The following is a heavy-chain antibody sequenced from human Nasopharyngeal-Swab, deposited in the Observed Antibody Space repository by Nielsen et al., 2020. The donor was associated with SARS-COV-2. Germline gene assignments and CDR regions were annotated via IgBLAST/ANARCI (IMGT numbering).Heavy chain of an antibody. Sequence: VRQAPGKGLEWVSVIYSGGSTYYADSVKGRFTISRDNSKNTLYLQMNSLKTEDTAVYYCTTDLFYRNNWNDPYYYYYGMDVWGQGTTVTVSS. J-gene: IGHJ6*02. CDR2: IYSGGST. V-gene: IGHV3-53*01. CDR3: TTDLFYRNNWNDPYYYYYGMDV. D-gene: IGHD1-1*01.